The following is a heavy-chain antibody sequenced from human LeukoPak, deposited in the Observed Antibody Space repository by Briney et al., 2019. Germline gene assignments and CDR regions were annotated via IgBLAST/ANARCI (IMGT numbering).Heavy chain of an antibody. J-gene: IGHJ6*03. CDR1: GGSFSGYY. CDR3: ARGRSEYYYYYMDV. V-gene: IGHV4-34*01. Sequence: SETLSLTCAVYGGSFSGYYWSWIRQPPGKGLEWIGEINHSGSTNYNPSLKSRVTISVDTSKNQFSLKLSAVTAADTAVYYCARGRSEYYYYYMDVWSKGTTVTVSS. CDR2: INHSGST.